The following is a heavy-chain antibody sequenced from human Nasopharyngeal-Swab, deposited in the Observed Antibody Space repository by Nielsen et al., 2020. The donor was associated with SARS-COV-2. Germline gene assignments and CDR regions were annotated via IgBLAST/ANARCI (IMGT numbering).Heavy chain of an antibody. CDR2: ISGSGGST. J-gene: IGHJ3*02. V-gene: IGHV3-23*01. CDR3: AKLVVVVAARNAFDI. D-gene: IGHD2-15*01. Sequence: VRQAPGKGLEWVSAISGSGGSTYYADSVKGRFTISRDNSKNTLYLQMNSLRAEDTAVYYCAKLVVVVAARNAFDIWGQGTMVTVSS.